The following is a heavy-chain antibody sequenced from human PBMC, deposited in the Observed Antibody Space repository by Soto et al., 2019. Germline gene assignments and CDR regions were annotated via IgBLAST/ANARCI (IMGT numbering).Heavy chain of an antibody. CDR3: VKVRYSSPMGYYYGMDV. V-gene: IGHV1-69*01. CDR1: RVAFSKFI. J-gene: IGHJ6*02. CDR2: IIPIFGTA. Sequence: QAQLEQSGGEVKKPGSSVKVSCKASRVAFSKFIVTWVRQPPGLGLEWVGGIIPIFGTANYAQKFQGRVTITADESTSTSYLEVNNLRSEDTAVYYCVKVRYSSPMGYYYGMDVWGQGTTVTVSS. D-gene: IGHD6-19*01.